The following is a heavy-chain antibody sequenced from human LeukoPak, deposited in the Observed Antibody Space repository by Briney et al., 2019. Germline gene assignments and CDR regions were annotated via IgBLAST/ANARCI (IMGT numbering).Heavy chain of an antibody. J-gene: IGHJ3*02. CDR3: ATLADAFDI. CDR2: IYYSGST. V-gene: IGHV4-30-4*07. D-gene: IGHD3-3*02. Sequence: SETLSLTCAVSGGSIRSGGYSWSWIRQAPGKKLEWIGYIYYSGSTYYNPSLKSRVTISVDTAKNQFSLKLSSVTAADTAVYYCATLADAFDIWGQGTMVTVSS. CDR1: GGSIRSGGYS.